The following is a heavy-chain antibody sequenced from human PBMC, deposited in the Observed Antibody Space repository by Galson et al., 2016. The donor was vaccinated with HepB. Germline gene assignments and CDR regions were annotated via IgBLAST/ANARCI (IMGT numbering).Heavy chain of an antibody. J-gene: IGHJ4*02. CDR2: VNGDGTNI. CDR1: GFTFSNYW. Sequence: SLRLSCAVSGFTFSNYWMHWVRQAPGKGLMWISRVNGDGTNIAYADSVKGRFTISRDNAKDTIYLEMNGLRAEDTAVYYCARDSVFTLSKGVPFVHWGQGTPVTVSS. CDR3: ARDSVFTLSKGVPFVH. D-gene: IGHD3-22*01. V-gene: IGHV3-74*01.